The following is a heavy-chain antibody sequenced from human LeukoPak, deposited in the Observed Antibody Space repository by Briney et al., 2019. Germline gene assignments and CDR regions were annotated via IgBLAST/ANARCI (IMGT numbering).Heavy chain of an antibody. D-gene: IGHD2-21*02. CDR2: ISSSSSTI. J-gene: IGHJ4*02. Sequence: GGSLRLSCSASGFTFSSYAMIWVRQAPGKGLEWVSYISSSSSTIYYADSVKGRFTISRDNAKNSLYLQMNSLRDEDTAVYYCARDYYCGGDCYPYYFDYWGQGTLVTVSS. CDR3: ARDYYCGGDCYPYYFDY. CDR1: GFTFSSYA. V-gene: IGHV3-48*02.